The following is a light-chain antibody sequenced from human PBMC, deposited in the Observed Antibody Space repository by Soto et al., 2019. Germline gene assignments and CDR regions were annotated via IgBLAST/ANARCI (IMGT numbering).Light chain of an antibody. J-gene: IGLJ1*01. CDR3: TSYAGSNNYV. CDR1: SSDVGGYNY. Sequence: QSALTQPPSAFGSPGQSVTISCTGTSSDVGGYNYVSWYQQHPGKAPKLMIYEVSKRPSGVPDRFSGSKSGNTASLTVSGLQAEDEADYYCTSYAGSNNYVFGIGTKLTVL. CDR2: EVS. V-gene: IGLV2-8*01.